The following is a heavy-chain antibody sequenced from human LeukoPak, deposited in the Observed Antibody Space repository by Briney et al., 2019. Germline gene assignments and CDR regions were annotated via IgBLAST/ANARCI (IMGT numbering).Heavy chain of an antibody. V-gene: IGHV1-8*03. CDR2: MNPNGGNT. D-gene: IGHD3-10*01. CDR1: GYTFTSYD. Sequence: ASVKVSCKASGYTFTSYDINWVRQATGQGLEWMGWMNPNGGNTGYAQKFQGRVTITRNTSISTAYMELSSLRSEDTAVYYCARGSGSAPDYYYYYMDVWGKGTTVTVSS. J-gene: IGHJ6*03. CDR3: ARGSGSAPDYYYYYMDV.